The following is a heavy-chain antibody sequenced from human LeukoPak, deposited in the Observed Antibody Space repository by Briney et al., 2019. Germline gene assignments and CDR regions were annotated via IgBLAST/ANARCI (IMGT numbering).Heavy chain of an antibody. V-gene: IGHV1-18*01. J-gene: IGHJ6*03. CDR2: ISAYNGNT. D-gene: IGHD2-2*01. CDR3: ARQTYCTSTSCHYYYYYMDV. CDR1: GYTFTSYG. Sequence: ASVKVSCKASGYTFTSYGISWVRQAPGQGLEWMGWISAYNGNTNYAQKLQGRVTMTTDTSTSTAYMELSRLRYEDTAVYYCARQTYCTSTSCHYYYYYMDVWGKGTTVTISS.